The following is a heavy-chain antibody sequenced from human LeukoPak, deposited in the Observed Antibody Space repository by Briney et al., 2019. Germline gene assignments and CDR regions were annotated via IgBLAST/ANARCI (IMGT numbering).Heavy chain of an antibody. D-gene: IGHD3-3*01. CDR1: GFTFSGYY. J-gene: IGHJ4*02. CDR3: ARLREIPVFGVVTKSTSYFDY. V-gene: IGHV3-11*04. Sequence: GGSLRLSCAASGFTFSGYYMAWIRQAPGKGLEWVSYIGNIATTIHYADSVKGRFTISRDNAKNSLYLQMNSLRAEDAAVYYCARLREIPVFGVVTKSTSYFDYWGQGTLVTVSS. CDR2: IGNIATTI.